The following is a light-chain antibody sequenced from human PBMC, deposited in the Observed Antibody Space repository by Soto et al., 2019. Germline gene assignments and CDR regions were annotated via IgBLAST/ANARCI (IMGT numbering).Light chain of an antibody. CDR3: QQYNSYPIT. V-gene: IGKV1-5*03. J-gene: IGKJ5*01. Sequence: DIPMTQSPSTLSASVGDRVTITCRASQSIGSWLAWYQQKPGKAPNLLIYKTSSLETGVPSRFSGSGSGTEFTLTISSLQPDDFATYYCQQYNSYPITFGQGTRLEIK. CDR2: KTS. CDR1: QSIGSW.